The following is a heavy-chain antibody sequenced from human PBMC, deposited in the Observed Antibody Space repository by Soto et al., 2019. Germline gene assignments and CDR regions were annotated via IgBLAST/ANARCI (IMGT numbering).Heavy chain of an antibody. CDR1: GYSFSSYY. D-gene: IGHD6-6*01. Sequence: ASVKVSCKASGYSFSSYYLHWVRQAPGQGLEWMGILNPSGGSTSYALKLQGRVTMTRDTSTSTVYMELSSLRSEDTAVYYCARESGQFVLFYAFDIWGQGTMVTVSS. V-gene: IGHV1-46*01. CDR2: LNPSGGST. J-gene: IGHJ3*02. CDR3: ARESGQFVLFYAFDI.